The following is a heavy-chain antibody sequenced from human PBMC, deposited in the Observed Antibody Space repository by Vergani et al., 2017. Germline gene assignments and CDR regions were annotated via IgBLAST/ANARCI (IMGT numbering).Heavy chain of an antibody. D-gene: IGHD3-16*02. CDR1: VSTLPAFS. CDR2: FDPEDGET. J-gene: IGHJ3*02. V-gene: IGHV1-24*01. Sequence: QVPLVHALSDFNKPCSSFPFSFPFSVSTLPAFSLPLLLHAPGKGLEWMGGFDPEDGETIYAQKFQGRVTMTEDTSTDTAYMELSSLRSEDTAVYYCATVNSAADYVWGSYRYKGRHDDAFDIWGQGTMVTVSS. CDR3: ATVNSAADYVWGSYRYKGRHDDAFDI.